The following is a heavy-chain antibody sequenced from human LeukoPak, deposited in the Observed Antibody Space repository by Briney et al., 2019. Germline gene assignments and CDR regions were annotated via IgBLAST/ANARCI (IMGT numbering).Heavy chain of an antibody. CDR2: IYNGGST. V-gene: IGHV3-53*01. J-gene: IGHJ4*02. D-gene: IGHD6-13*01. CDR3: ARDLVLAAGTGNY. CDR1: GFTVRSNY. Sequence: GGSLRLSCVESGFTVRSNYMSWVRQAPGKGLEWVSIIYNGGSTYYADSVKGRFTISRDNSKSTLYLQMNSLRAEDTAMYYCARDLVLAAGTGNYWGQGTLVTVSS.